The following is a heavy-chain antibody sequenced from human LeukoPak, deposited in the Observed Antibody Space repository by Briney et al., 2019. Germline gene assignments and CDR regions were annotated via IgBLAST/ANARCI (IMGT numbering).Heavy chain of an antibody. J-gene: IGHJ4*02. D-gene: IGHD6-19*01. CDR1: GFTFSSYG. CDR3: AKDRYPYSSGWYYFDY. V-gene: IGHV3-30*18. Sequence: GSLRLSCAASGFTFSSYGMHWVRQAPGKGLEWVAVISYDGSNKYYADSVKGRFTISRDNSKNTLYLQMNSLRAEDTAVYYCAKDRYPYSSGWYYFDYRGQGTLVTVSS. CDR2: ISYDGSNK.